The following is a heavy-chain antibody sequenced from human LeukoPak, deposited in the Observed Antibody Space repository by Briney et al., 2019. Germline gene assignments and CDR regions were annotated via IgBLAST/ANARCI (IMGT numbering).Heavy chain of an antibody. CDR2: IIPIFGTA. CDR1: GGTFSSYA. CDR3: ARDLNAIRDYYGMDV. V-gene: IGHV1-69*13. J-gene: IGHJ6*02. D-gene: IGHD2-21*01. Sequence: EASVKVSCKASGGTFSSYAISWVRQAPGQGLEWMGGIIPIFGTANYAQKFQGRVTITADESTSTAYMELSSLRSEDTAVYYCARDLNAIRDYYGMDVWGQGTTVTVS.